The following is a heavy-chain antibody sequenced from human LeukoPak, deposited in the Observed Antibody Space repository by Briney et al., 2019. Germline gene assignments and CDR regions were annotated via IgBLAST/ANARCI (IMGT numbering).Heavy chain of an antibody. D-gene: IGHD3-10*01. CDR3: AKEGDYYGSGSYYGD. CDR1: GFTFSSYG. J-gene: IGHJ4*02. CDR2: ISYDGSNK. Sequence: GGSLRLSCAASGFTFSSYGMHWVRQAPGKGLEWVAVISYDGSNKYYADSVKGRFTISRDNSKNTLYLQMNSLRAEDTDVYYCAKEGDYYGSGSYYGDWGQGTLVTVSS. V-gene: IGHV3-30*18.